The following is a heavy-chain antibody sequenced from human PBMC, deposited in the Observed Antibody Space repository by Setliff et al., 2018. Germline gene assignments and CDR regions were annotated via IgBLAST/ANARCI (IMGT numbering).Heavy chain of an antibody. CDR3: ARDSGIAVAGRLKDAFDI. CDR2: IIPIFGXA. CDR1: GGTFSSYA. D-gene: IGHD6-19*01. J-gene: IGHJ3*02. Sequence: SVKVSCKASGGTFSSYAISWVRQAPGQGLEWMGGIIPIFGXAXXAQKFQGRXXITADESTSTAYMELSSLRSEDTAVYYCARDSGIAVAGRLKDAFDIWGQGTMVTVSS. V-gene: IGHV1-69*13.